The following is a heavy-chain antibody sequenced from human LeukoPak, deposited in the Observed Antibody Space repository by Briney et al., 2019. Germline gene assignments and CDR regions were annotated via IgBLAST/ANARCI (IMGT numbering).Heavy chain of an antibody. J-gene: IGHJ4*02. CDR3: ARWGTANYDFWSGYYTTYYFDY. D-gene: IGHD3-3*01. V-gene: IGHV4-34*01. CDR2: INHSGST. CDR1: GGSFSGYY. Sequence: PSETLSLTCAVYGGSFSGYYWSWLRQPPGKGLEWSGEINHSGSTNYNPSLKSRVTISVDTSKNQFSLKLSSVTAADTAVYYCARWGTANYDFWSGYYTTYYFDYWGQGTLVTVSS.